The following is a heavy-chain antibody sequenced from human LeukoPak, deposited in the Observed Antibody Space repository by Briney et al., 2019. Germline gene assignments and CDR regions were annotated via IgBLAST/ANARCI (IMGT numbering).Heavy chain of an antibody. D-gene: IGHD4-23*01. CDR1: GYTLTELS. V-gene: IGHV1-24*01. CDR3: ATESYGGNSKYYMDV. Sequence: ASVKVSCQVSGYTLTELSMHWVRQAPGKGLEWMGCFDPEDGETIYAQKFQGRVTMTEDTSTDTAYMELSSLRSEDTAVYYCATESYGGNSKYYMDVWGKGTTVTVSS. CDR2: FDPEDGET. J-gene: IGHJ6*03.